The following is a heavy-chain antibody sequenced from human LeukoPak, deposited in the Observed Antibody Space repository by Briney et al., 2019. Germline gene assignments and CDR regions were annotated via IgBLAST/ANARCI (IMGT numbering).Heavy chain of an antibody. J-gene: IGHJ4*02. CDR3: AKTTQLDIVVVPAAKDY. CDR1: GFTFSSYA. Sequence: QPGGSLRLSCAASGFTFSSYAMSWVRQAPGKGLEWVSAISGSGGSTYYADSVKGRFTISRDNSKNTLYLQMNSLRAEDTAVYYCAKTTQLDIVVVPAAKDYWGQGTLVTVSS. V-gene: IGHV3-23*01. D-gene: IGHD2-2*03. CDR2: ISGSGGST.